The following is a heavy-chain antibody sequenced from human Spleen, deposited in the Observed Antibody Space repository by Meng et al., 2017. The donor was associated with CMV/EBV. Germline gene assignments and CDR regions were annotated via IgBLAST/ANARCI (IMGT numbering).Heavy chain of an antibody. V-gene: IGHV1-69-2*01. CDR3: ATWGWELVGPSGYYGMDV. CDR2: VDPEDGET. D-gene: IGHD1-26*01. J-gene: IGHJ6*02. CDR1: FTDYY. Sequence: FTDYYMHWVQQAPGKGLEWMGLVDPEDGETIYAEKFQGRVTKTADTSTDTAYMELSSLRSEDTAVYYCATWGWELVGPSGYYGMDVWGQGTTVTVSS.